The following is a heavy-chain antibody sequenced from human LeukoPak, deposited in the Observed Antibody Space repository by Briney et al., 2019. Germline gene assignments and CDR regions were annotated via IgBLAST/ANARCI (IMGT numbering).Heavy chain of an antibody. V-gene: IGHV1-24*01. J-gene: IGHJ4*02. CDR1: GYTLTELS. CDR3: ATGVGRADDFWSGYSSSFDY. Sequence: ASVKVSCKVSGYTLTELSMHWVRQAPGKGLEWMGGFDPEDGETIYAQKFQGRVTMTEDTSTDTAYMELSCLRSEDTAVYYCATGVGRADDFWSGYSSSFDYWGQGTLVTVSS. CDR2: FDPEDGET. D-gene: IGHD3-3*01.